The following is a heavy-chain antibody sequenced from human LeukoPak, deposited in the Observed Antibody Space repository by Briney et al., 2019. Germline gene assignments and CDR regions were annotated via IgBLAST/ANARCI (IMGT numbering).Heavy chain of an antibody. Sequence: SETLSLTCTVSGGSISSYYWGWIRQPPGKGLEWIGSIYHSGSTYYNPSLKSRVTISVDTSKNQFSLKLSSVTAADTAVYYCARVRNWGPLGYWGQGTLVTVSS. CDR2: IYHSGST. J-gene: IGHJ4*02. CDR3: ARVRNWGPLGY. CDR1: GGSISSYY. D-gene: IGHD7-27*01. V-gene: IGHV4-38-2*02.